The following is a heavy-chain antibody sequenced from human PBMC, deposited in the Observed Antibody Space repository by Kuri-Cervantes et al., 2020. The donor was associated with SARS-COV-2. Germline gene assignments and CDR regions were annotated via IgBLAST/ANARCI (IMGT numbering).Heavy chain of an antibody. CDR3: AKSARGSGSYLVYFDY. D-gene: IGHD1-26*01. CDR2: ISAYNGNT. CDR1: GYTFTSYG. V-gene: IGHV1-18*01. Sequence: ASVKVSCKASGYTFTSYGIGWVRQAPGQGLEWMGWISAYNGNTNYAQKLQGRVTMTTDTSTSTAYMELRSLGSDDTAVYYCAKSARGSGSYLVYFDYWGQGTLVTVSS. J-gene: IGHJ4*02.